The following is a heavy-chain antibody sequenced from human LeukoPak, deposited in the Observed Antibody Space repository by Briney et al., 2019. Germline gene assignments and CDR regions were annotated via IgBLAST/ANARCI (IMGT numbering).Heavy chain of an antibody. CDR3: VRGRLYVTGEQPHHFDY. D-gene: IGHD7-27*01. CDR2: IISDGSSA. CDR1: GFTFSDYW. V-gene: IGHV3-74*01. Sequence: GGSLRLSCAASGFTFSDYWMHWVRQAPGKGLVWVSRIISDGSSATYADSVKGRFTMSRDNAKSTLYLQMNSLRAEDTAVYYCVRGRLYVTGEQPHHFDYWGQGTRVTVSS. J-gene: IGHJ4*02.